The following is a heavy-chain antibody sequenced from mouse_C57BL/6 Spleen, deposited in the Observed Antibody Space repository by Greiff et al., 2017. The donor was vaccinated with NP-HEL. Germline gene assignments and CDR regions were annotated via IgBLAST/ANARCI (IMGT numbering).Heavy chain of an antibody. J-gene: IGHJ3*01. CDR2: INPSTGGT. CDR1: GYSFTGYY. V-gene: IGHV1-42*01. D-gene: IGHD1-1*01. CDR3: ATPSIYYYGSSGAY. Sequence: VQLKQSGPELVKPGASVKISCKASGYSFTGYYMNWVKQSPEKSLEWIGEINPSTGGTTYNQKFKAKATLTVDKSSSTAYMQLKSLTSEDSAVYYCATPSIYYYGSSGAYWGQGTLVTVSA.